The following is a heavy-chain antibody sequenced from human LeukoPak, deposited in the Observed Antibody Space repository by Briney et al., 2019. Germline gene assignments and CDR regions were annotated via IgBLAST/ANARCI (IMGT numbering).Heavy chain of an antibody. Sequence: PSETLSLTCTVSGGSISSGANYWSWIRQPPGRGLEWIGYISHSESAYYSPSLESRITISVDRSKNQFSLKLSSVTAADTAVYYCARDRRGGSDMDYWGQGTLVTVSS. CDR1: GGSISSGANY. CDR3: ARDRRGGSDMDY. D-gene: IGHD3-16*01. V-gene: IGHV4-30-2*01. CDR2: ISHSESA. J-gene: IGHJ4*02.